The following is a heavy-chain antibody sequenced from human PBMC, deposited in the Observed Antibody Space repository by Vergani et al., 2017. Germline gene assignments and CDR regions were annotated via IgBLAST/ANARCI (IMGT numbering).Heavy chain of an antibody. V-gene: IGHV3-30-3*02. CDR3: AKSSPWIAAAPDS. Sequence: QMKLVESGGGVVQPGRSLRLSCVASGFTFSSYALHWVRQAPGKGLEWVATISYHGSNQYYADSVKGRFAISRDSSNNTVSLHMNSLRPEDTAVYYCAKSSPWIAAAPDSWGQGALVIVSS. D-gene: IGHD2-21*01. CDR1: GFTFSSYA. J-gene: IGHJ4*02. CDR2: ISYHGSNQ.